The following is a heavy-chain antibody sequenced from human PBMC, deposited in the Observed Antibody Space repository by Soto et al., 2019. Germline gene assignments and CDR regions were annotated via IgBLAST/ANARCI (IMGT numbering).Heavy chain of an antibody. CDR3: ARDARTAIAHYYYGMDV. D-gene: IGHD5-18*01. CDR2: IYYSGST. J-gene: IGHJ6*02. Sequence: LSLTCTVSVGSISSYYWSWIRQPPGNGLEWIGYIYYSGSTNYNPSLRSRVTISVDTSKNQFSLKLSSVTAADTAVYYCARDARTAIAHYYYGMDVWGQGTTVTV. CDR1: VGSISSYY. V-gene: IGHV4-59*01.